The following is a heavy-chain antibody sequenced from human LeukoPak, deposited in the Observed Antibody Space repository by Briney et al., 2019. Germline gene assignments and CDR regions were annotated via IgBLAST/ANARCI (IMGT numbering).Heavy chain of an antibody. Sequence: GESLRLSCGASGLTVSSYAMSWVRQAPGKGLEWVSTIIGSAANTYYADSVKGRFTISRDDSKNTVYLQMNSLRVEDTATFYCAKGQELDDGVFDSWGQGTMVTVSS. CDR2: IIGSAANT. D-gene: IGHD1-1*01. CDR3: AKGQELDDGVFDS. CDR1: GLTVSSYA. V-gene: IGHV3-23*01. J-gene: IGHJ4*02.